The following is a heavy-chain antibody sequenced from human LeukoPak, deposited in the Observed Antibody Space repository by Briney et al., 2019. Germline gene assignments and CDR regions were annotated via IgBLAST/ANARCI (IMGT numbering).Heavy chain of an antibody. CDR3: RGVRGGTEADY. CDR2: ISWNSGSI. D-gene: IGHD3-10*01. J-gene: IGHJ4*02. V-gene: IGHV3-9*01. Sequence: GGSLRLSCAASGFTFDDYAMHWVRQAPGKGLEWVSGISWNSGSIGYADSVKDRFTISRDNAKNSLYLQMNSLRAEDTAVYYCRGVRGGTEADYWGQGTLVIVSS. CDR1: GFTFDDYA.